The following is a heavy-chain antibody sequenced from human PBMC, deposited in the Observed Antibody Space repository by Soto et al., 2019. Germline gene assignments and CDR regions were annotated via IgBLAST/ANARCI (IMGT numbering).Heavy chain of an antibody. CDR2: IYYSGST. CDR3: ARVVVVSSYYYYGMDV. V-gene: IGHV4-61*01. D-gene: IGHD2-15*01. J-gene: IGHJ6*02. Sequence: PSETLSLTCTVSGGSVSSGSYYWRWIRQPPGKGLEWIGYIYYSGSTNYNPSLKSRVTISVDTSKNQFSLKLSSVTAANTAVYYCARVVVVSSYYYYGMDVWGQGTTVTVSS. CDR1: GGSVSSGSYY.